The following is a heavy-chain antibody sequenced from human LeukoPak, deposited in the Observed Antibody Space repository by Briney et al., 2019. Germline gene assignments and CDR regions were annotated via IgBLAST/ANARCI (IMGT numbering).Heavy chain of an antibody. CDR2: ISAYNDNT. J-gene: IGHJ3*02. V-gene: IGHV1-18*01. CDR1: GYTFSSYG. Sequence: ASVKVSCKASGYTFSSYGISRVRQAPGQGLEWMGWISAYNDNTNSAQKLQGRVSMTTDTSTSTAYMELRSLRSDDTAVYYCARDRSPDFWSGDYRNAFDIWGQGTMVTVSS. D-gene: IGHD3-3*01. CDR3: ARDRSPDFWSGDYRNAFDI.